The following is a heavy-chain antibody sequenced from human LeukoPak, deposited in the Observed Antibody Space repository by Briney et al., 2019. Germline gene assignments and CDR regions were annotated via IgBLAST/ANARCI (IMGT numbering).Heavy chain of an antibody. CDR2: ISSSSSYI. CDR3: ARDWAISGSPFDY. D-gene: IGHD1-26*01. J-gene: IGHJ4*02. Sequence: GGSLRLSCAASGFTFSSYSMNWVREAPGKGLEWVSSISSSSSYIYYADSVKGRFTISRDNAKNSLYLQMNSLRAEDTAVYYCARDWAISGSPFDYWGQGALVTVCS. V-gene: IGHV3-21*01. CDR1: GFTFSSYS.